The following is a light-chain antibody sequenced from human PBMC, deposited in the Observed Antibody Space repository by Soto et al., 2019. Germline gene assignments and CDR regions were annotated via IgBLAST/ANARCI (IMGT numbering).Light chain of an antibody. CDR1: QSIASW. CDR3: QPANSFPLT. Sequence: DIQMTQSPSSVSASVGDGVTITCRASQSIASWLTRYQQKPGKAPKLLIYAASGLPSGVTSRFSGSGSGTDFTLTISSLQPEDFATYYCQPANSFPLTFGGGTKVDIK. V-gene: IGKV1-12*01. J-gene: IGKJ4*01. CDR2: AAS.